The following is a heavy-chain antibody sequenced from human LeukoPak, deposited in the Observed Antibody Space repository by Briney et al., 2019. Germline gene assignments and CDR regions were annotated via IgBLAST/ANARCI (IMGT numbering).Heavy chain of an antibody. V-gene: IGHV3-9*03. D-gene: IGHD4-17*01. CDR3: PKDTSPTVTTYFDY. Sequence: PGRSLRLSCAASGFTFDDYAMHWVRQAPGKGLEWVSGISWNSGRIGYADSVKGRFTISRDNAKNSLYLQMNSLRAEDMALYYCPKDTSPTVTTYFDYWGQGTLVTVSS. J-gene: IGHJ4*02. CDR2: ISWNSGRI. CDR1: GFTFDDYA.